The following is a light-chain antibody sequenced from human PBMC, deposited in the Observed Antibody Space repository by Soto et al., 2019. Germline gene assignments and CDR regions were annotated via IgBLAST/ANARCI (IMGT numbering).Light chain of an antibody. Sequence: QSALTQPASVSGSPGQSITISCTGTSSDVGGYNYVSWYQQHPGKAPKLIIYDVSNRPSGVSNRFSGSKSGNTASLTISGLQAEDEADYYCSSYTSSSTYVFGTGTK. CDR2: DVS. CDR1: SSDVGGYNY. V-gene: IGLV2-14*01. CDR3: SSYTSSSTYV. J-gene: IGLJ1*01.